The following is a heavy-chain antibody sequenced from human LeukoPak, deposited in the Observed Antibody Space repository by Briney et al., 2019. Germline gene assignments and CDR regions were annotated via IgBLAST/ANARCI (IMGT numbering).Heavy chain of an antibody. D-gene: IGHD6-13*01. CDR2: INPNSGGT. CDR1: GYTFTGYY. CDR3: ATAVAAGTKMDFDY. Sequence: ASVKVSCKASGYTFTGYYMHWVRQAPGQGLEWMGWINPNSGGTNYAQKFQGRVTMTRDTSISTAYMELSRLRSDDTAVYYCATAVAAGTKMDFDYWGQGTLVTVSS. J-gene: IGHJ4*02. V-gene: IGHV1-2*02.